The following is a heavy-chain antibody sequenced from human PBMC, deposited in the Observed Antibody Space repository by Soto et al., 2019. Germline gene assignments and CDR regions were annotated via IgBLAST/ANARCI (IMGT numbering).Heavy chain of an antibody. CDR2: IDPGDSYT. V-gene: IGHV5-10-1*01. CDR1: GYSFTSYW. D-gene: IGHD2-2*01. CDR3: ASASDIVVVPAAYYYYGMDV. Sequence: GESLKISCKGSGYSFTSYWISWVRQMPGKGLEWMGRIDPGDSYTNYSPSFQGHVTISADKSISTAYLQWSSLKASDTAMYYCASASDIVVVPAAYYYYGMDVWGQGTTVTVSS. J-gene: IGHJ6*02.